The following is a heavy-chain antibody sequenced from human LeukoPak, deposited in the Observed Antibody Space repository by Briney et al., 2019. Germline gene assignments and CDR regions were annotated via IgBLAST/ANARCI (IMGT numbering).Heavy chain of an antibody. CDR1: GGSISSRNW. J-gene: IGHJ4*02. D-gene: IGHD2-2*01. Sequence: SDTLSLTCAVSGGSISSRNWRSPVRQTPGTGLERIGEIYHSGSTNYNPSLTRRVTISVDKSKNQSSLKLSSVTAADTAVDHCATTADQLTPLGYWGQGTLVTVSS. CDR2: IYHSGST. CDR3: ATTADQLTPLGY. V-gene: IGHV4-4*02.